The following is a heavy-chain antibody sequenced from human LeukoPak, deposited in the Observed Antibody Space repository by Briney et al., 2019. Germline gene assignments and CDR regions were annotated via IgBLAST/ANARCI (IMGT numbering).Heavy chain of an antibody. CDR2: ISGSWGST. D-gene: IGHD3-10*01. V-gene: IGHV3-23*01. CDR3: AKVHGSGSYYPSHYDY. J-gene: IGHJ4*02. CDR1: GFTFSSYA. Sequence: WGSLRLSCAASGFTFSSYAMSWGRQAPGKGLEVVSAISGSWGSTYYADSVKGRFTISRDNSKNTLYLQMNSLRAEDTAVYYCAKVHGSGSYYPSHYDYWGQGTLVTVSS.